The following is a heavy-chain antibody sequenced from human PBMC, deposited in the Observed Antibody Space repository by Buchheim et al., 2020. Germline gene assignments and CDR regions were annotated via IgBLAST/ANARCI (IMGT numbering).Heavy chain of an antibody. CDR3: ARGEGPYCSGGSCTYYFDY. CDR2: MNPNSGNT. V-gene: IGHV1-8*01. J-gene: IGHJ4*02. CDR1: GYTFTSYD. D-gene: IGHD2-15*01. Sequence: QVQLVQSGAEVKKPGASVKVSCKASGYTFTSYDINWVRQATGQGLEWMGWMNPNSGNTGYAQKFQGRVTMTRNTSLSTAYMELSSMRSEDTAVYYCARGEGPYCSGGSCTYYFDYWGQGTL.